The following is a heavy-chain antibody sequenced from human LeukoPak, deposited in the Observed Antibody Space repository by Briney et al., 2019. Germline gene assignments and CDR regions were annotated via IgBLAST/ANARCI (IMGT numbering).Heavy chain of an antibody. Sequence: GASVKVSCKASGYTSINYYMHWVRQAPGQGFEWMGMINPSGGDTRYAQKFQGRVSMTRDMSTSTVYMELSSLRSEDTAVYFCARGRHILMVTVNFDYWGQGTLVTVSS. D-gene: IGHD2-21*02. CDR1: GYTSINYY. CDR3: ARGRHILMVTVNFDY. CDR2: INPSGGDT. J-gene: IGHJ4*02. V-gene: IGHV1-46*01.